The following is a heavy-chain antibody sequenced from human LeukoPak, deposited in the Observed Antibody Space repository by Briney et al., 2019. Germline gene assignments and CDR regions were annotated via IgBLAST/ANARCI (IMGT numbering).Heavy chain of an antibody. D-gene: IGHD6-13*01. Sequence: GGSLRLSCAASGFTFSSYGMHWVRQAPGKGLEWVAVIWYDGSNEYYADSVKGRFTISRDNSKNTLYLQMNSLRAEDTAVYYCARDYSLKKAAGMSYYGMDVWGQGTTVTVSS. CDR3: ARDYSLKKAAGMSYYGMDV. J-gene: IGHJ6*02. V-gene: IGHV3-33*01. CDR1: GFTFSSYG. CDR2: IWYDGSNE.